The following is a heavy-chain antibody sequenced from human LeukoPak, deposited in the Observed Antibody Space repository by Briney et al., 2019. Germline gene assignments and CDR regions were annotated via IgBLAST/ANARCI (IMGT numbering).Heavy chain of an antibody. CDR1: GGTSSSYA. CDR2: IIPILGIA. D-gene: IGHD2-2*01. J-gene: IGHJ4*02. Sequence: SVKVSCKASGGTSSSYAISWVRQAPGQGLEWMGRIIPILGIANYAQKFQGRVTITADKSTSTAYMELSSLRSEDTAVYYCARESVCSSTSCLYYFDYWGQGTLVTVSS. V-gene: IGHV1-69*04. CDR3: ARESVCSSTSCLYYFDY.